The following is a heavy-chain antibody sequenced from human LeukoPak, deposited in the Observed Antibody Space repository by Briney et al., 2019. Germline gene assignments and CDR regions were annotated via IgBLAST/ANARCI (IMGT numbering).Heavy chain of an antibody. J-gene: IGHJ3*02. CDR1: GGSISSYY. Sequence: PSETLSLTCTVSGGSISSYYWSWIRQPPGKGPEWIGYIYYSGSTNYNPSLKSRVTISVDTSKNQFSLKLSSVTAADTAVYYCARRGYDSSGYYFAPDAFDIWGQGTMVTVSS. V-gene: IGHV4-59*08. D-gene: IGHD3-22*01. CDR2: IYYSGST. CDR3: ARRGYDSSGYYFAPDAFDI.